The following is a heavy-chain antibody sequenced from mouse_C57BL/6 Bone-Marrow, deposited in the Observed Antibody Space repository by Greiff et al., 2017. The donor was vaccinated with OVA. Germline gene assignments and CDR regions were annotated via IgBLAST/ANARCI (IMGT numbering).Heavy chain of an antibody. CDR1: GYTFTSYW. CDR2: IDPSDSYT. CDR3: ARDSNYGAWFAY. D-gene: IGHD2-5*01. V-gene: IGHV1-69*01. Sequence: VQLQQPGAELVMPGASVKLSCKASGYTFTSYWMHWVKQRPGQGLEWIGEIDPSDSYTNYNRKFKGKSTLTVDKSSSTAYMQLSSLTSEDSAVYYCARDSNYGAWFAYWGQGTLVTVSA. J-gene: IGHJ3*01.